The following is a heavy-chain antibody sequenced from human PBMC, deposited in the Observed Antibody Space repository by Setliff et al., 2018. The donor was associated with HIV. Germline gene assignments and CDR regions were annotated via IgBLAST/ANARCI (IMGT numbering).Heavy chain of an antibody. CDR2: IYHSGST. Sequence: SETLSLTCAVSGGSISSSNWWSWVRQSPGKGLEWIGEIYHSGSTNYNPSLRSRVTISVDTSKNQFSLKLSSVTAADTAVYYCAAYADRESNRFDPWGQGILVTVSS. CDR3: AAYADRESNRFDP. D-gene: IGHD3-10*01. CDR1: GGSISSSNW. J-gene: IGHJ5*02. V-gene: IGHV4-4*02.